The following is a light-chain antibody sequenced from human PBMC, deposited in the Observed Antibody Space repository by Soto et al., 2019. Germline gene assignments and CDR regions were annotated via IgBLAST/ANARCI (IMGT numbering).Light chain of an antibody. CDR2: EVS. V-gene: IGLV2-8*01. CDR3: GSYADSNSWV. Sequence: QSALTQPPSASGSPGQAVTISGTGTSSDVGAYNYVSWYQQHPGKAPKLMIYEVSKRPSGVPDRFSGSKSGNTASLTVSGLQAEDEADYYCGSYADSNSWVFGGGTKVTVL. CDR1: SSDVGAYNY. J-gene: IGLJ3*02.